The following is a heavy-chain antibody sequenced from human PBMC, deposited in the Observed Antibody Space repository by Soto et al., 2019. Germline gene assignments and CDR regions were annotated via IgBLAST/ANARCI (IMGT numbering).Heavy chain of an antibody. D-gene: IGHD3-22*01. CDR1: GFTFSSYA. J-gene: IGHJ5*02. Sequence: GSLRLSCAASGFTFSSYAMSWVRQAPGKGPEWVSAISGSGGSTYYADSVKGRFTISRDNSKNTLYLQMNSLRAEDTAVYYCAKDPAYYETTNWFDPWGQGTLVTVSS. CDR2: ISGSGGST. CDR3: AKDPAYYETTNWFDP. V-gene: IGHV3-23*01.